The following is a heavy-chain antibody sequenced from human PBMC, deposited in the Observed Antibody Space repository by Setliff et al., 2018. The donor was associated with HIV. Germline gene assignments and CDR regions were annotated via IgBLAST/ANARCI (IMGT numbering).Heavy chain of an antibody. D-gene: IGHD3-3*01. CDR1: GGSISSHY. J-gene: IGHJ5*02. CDR2: IYYTGST. V-gene: IGHV4-59*08. Sequence: SETLSLTCSVSGGSISSHYWSWLRQPPGKGLEWIGYIYYTGSTNYNPSLKSRLTVSVDTSKNQFSLKLSSVTAADTAVYYCARRHYDFWSGYYNWFDPWGQGTLVTVSS. CDR3: ARRHYDFWSGYYNWFDP.